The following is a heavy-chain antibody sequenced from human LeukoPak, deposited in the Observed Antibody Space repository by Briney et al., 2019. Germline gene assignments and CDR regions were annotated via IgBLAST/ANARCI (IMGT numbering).Heavy chain of an antibody. D-gene: IGHD2-15*01. V-gene: IGHV1-18*01. Sequence: ASVKVSCKASGYTFTSYGISWVRQAPGQGLEWMGWISAYSTYNGNTNYAQKFQGRVTMTRNTSISTAYMELSSLRSEDTAVYYCARGVMRCSGGSCFYYWGQGTLVTVSS. CDR3: ARGVMRCSGGSCFYY. CDR1: GYTFTSYG. CDR2: ISAYSTYNGNT. J-gene: IGHJ4*02.